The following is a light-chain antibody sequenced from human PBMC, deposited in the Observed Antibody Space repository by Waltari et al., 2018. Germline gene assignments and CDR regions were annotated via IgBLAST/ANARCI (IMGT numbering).Light chain of an antibody. J-gene: IGKJ4*01. CDR3: QQYYYWPLT. Sequence: KQSPATLSVSPGERATLSCRASQSVGSKVAWYQQKPGQAPRLLIYSASTGATDIPARFSGSGSGTDFTLIISSLQSEDFADYYCQQYYYWPLTFGGGTKVEIK. CDR1: QSVGSK. V-gene: IGKV3-15*01. CDR2: SAS.